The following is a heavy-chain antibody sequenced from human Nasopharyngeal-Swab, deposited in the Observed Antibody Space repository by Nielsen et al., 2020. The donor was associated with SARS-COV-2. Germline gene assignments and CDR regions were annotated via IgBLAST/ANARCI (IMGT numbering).Heavy chain of an antibody. J-gene: IGHJ4*02. V-gene: IGHV3-21*01. CDR1: GFTFSSSG. D-gene: IGHD2-21*02. CDR2: ISSSSSYI. Sequence: GESLKISCAASGFTFSSSGMNWVRQAPGKGLEWVSSISSSSSYIYYADSVKGRFTISRDNAKNSLYLQMNSLRAEDTAVYYCARDPGDSNFDYWGQGTLVTVSS. CDR3: ARDPGDSNFDY.